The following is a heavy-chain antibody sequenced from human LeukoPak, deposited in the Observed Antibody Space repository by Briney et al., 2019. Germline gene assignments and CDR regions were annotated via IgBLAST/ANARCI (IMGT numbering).Heavy chain of an antibody. CDR1: GFTFSSYG. D-gene: IGHD4-17*01. CDR3: ARLVYGDYEGWFDP. Sequence: GGSLRLSCAASGFTFSSYGMHWARQAPGKGLEWVTFIRYDGSNKYYAASVKGRFTISRDNAKNSLYLQMNSLRADDTAFYYCARLVYGDYEGWFDPWGQGTLVTVSS. CDR2: IRYDGSNK. V-gene: IGHV3-30*02. J-gene: IGHJ5*02.